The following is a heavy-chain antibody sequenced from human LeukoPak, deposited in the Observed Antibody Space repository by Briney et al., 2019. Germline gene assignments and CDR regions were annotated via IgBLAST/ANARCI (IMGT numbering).Heavy chain of an antibody. V-gene: IGHV1-18*01. CDR2: ISAYNGYT. J-gene: IGHJ6*02. Sequence: ASVKVSCKASGYTFTSYGISWVRQAPGQGLEWMGWISAYNGYTNYAQKLQGRVTMTTDTSTSTAYMELRSLRSDDTAVYYCAGIEYSSSSFYYGMDVWGQGTTVTVSS. CDR1: GYTFTSYG. CDR3: AGIEYSSSSFYYGMDV. D-gene: IGHD6-6*01.